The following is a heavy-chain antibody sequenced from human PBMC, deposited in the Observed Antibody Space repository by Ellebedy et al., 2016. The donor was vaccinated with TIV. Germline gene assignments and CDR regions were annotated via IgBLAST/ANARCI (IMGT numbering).Heavy chain of an antibody. CDR2: LSYDGNNE. Sequence: GESLKISCVVSGFTFSSYSMFWVRQAPGKGLEWVAALSYDGNNEYYGDSVKGRFTISSDSSKKTLYLQMNSLRPEDTAVYYCARDSGRRRSWDNDYWGQGTLVTVSS. J-gene: IGHJ4*02. D-gene: IGHD3-10*01. CDR1: GFTFSSYS. CDR3: ARDSGRRRSWDNDY. V-gene: IGHV3-30*03.